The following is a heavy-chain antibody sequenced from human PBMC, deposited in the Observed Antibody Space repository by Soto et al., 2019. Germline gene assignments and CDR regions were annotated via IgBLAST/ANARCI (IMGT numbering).Heavy chain of an antibody. CDR3: ARVAGYSYGYVFDN. D-gene: IGHD5-18*01. CDR2: IIPVLGVG. Sequence: QAQLVQSGAEVKKPGSSVKVSCTASGGTFGNHAISWVRQAPGQGLEWMGGIIPVLGVGDNAQKFQGRVTITTHASTNTAYMGLSSLRSEDTADYHFARVAGYSYGYVFDNLGLGSLVIVTP. J-gene: IGHJ4*02. CDR1: GGTFGNHA. V-gene: IGHV1-69*01.